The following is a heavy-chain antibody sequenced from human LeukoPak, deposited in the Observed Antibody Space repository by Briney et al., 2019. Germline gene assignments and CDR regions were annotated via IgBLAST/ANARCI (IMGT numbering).Heavy chain of an antibody. D-gene: IGHD5-12*01. V-gene: IGHV3-23*01. CDR3: ARGMVASLDAFDI. Sequence: GGSLRLSCAASGFTFSSYAMSWVRQAPGKGLEWVSAISGSGGSTYYADSVKGRFTISRDNSKNTLYLQMNSLRAEDTAVYYCARGMVASLDAFDIWGQGTMVTVSS. CDR2: ISGSGGST. CDR1: GFTFSSYA. J-gene: IGHJ3*02.